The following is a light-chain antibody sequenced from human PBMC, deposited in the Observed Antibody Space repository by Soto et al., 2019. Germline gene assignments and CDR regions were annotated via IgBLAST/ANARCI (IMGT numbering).Light chain of an antibody. CDR1: SGVFGDFDY. Sequence: QPDLKTAAYGNGLDGGGIRISYKRTSGVFGDFDYVSWYQQHPGKSPKLMIYAVSDRPSGVSDRFSGSKSGITASLTISGLQSEDEADYYCAAWDDSLTGYVFGTGTKVTVL. V-gene: IGLV2-14*01. CDR3: AAWDDSLTGYV. CDR2: AVS. J-gene: IGLJ1*01.